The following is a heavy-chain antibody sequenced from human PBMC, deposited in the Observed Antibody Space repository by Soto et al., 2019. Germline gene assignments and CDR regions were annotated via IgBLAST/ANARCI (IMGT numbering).Heavy chain of an antibody. Sequence: PGGTLSRSGTVAGNSMRTRHYSWNWIRQPPGRRLEWIGYIDSNGGTSYNPSLQSRVTISIDTSTKQFSLKLSSVTAADTAVYYCVRQGFGRLHGLVDVWGQGTTVTVSS. J-gene: IGHJ6*02. CDR3: VRQGFGRLHGLVDV. V-gene: IGHV4-61*01. D-gene: IGHD3-10*01. CDR1: GNSMRTRHYS. CDR2: IDSNGGT.